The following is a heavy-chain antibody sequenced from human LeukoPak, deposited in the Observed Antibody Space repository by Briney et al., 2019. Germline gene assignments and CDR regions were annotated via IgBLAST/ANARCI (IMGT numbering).Heavy chain of an antibody. V-gene: IGHV3-23*01. D-gene: IGHD3-16*01. CDR1: GFTFSSYA. CDR2: LRGNGDT. CDR3: AKASWVSTADAVL. J-gene: IGHJ4*02. Sequence: GGSLTLSCAASGFTFSSYAMSWVREAPARGLEWVSSLRGNGDTFYAGSVKGRFTLSRDESRNTVYLQLSKLRVEDTAVYYCAKASWVSTADAVLWGQGTVVTVSS.